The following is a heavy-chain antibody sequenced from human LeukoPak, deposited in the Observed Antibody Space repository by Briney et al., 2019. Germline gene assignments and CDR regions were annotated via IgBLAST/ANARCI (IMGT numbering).Heavy chain of an antibody. J-gene: IGHJ4*02. Sequence: PGGSLRLSCAASGFTFTSFSMSWVRQAPGKGLEWVSAISGSGGRTYYADSVKGRFTISRDNSKNTLYLQMNSLRAEDTAVYYCAKDEVIVVVPAAMWYWGQGTLVTVSS. V-gene: IGHV3-23*01. D-gene: IGHD2-2*01. CDR2: ISGSGGRT. CDR3: AKDEVIVVVPAAMWY. CDR1: GFTFTSFS.